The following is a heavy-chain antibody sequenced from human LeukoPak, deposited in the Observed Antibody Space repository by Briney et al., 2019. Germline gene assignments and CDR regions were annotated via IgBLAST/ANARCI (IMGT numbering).Heavy chain of an antibody. V-gene: IGHV4-39*01. CDR3: ARPIAAAGTSYFDY. J-gene: IGHJ4*02. CDR2: IYYSGST. Sequence: SETLSLTCTVSGGSISSGDYSWSWIRQPPGKGLEWIGSIYYSGSTYYNPSLKSRVTISVDTSKNQFSLKLGSVTAADTAVYYCARPIAAAGTSYFDYWGQGTLVTVSS. D-gene: IGHD6-13*01. CDR1: GGSISSGDYS.